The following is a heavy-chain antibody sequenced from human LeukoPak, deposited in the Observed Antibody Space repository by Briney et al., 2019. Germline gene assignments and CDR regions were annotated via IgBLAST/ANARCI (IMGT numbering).Heavy chain of an antibody. D-gene: IGHD6-19*01. CDR2: IYSGGST. CDR3: ARENKAVAAHYFDY. Sequence: PGGSLRLSCAASGFTVSDNYMSWVRLAPGKGLEWVSVIYSGGSTYYADPVKGGFTISRDNSKNTMYLQMNSLRAEDTAVYYCARENKAVAAHYFDYWGQGTLVTVSS. CDR1: GFTVSDNY. J-gene: IGHJ4*02. V-gene: IGHV3-66*01.